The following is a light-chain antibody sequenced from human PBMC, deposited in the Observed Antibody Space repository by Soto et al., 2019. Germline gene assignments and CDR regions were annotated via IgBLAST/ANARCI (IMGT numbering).Light chain of an antibody. J-gene: IGLJ1*01. V-gene: IGLV2-14*01. CDR3: NSYTTSNTRQRV. CDR2: DVS. CDR1: SSDEGSYNY. Sequence: QSVLTQPASVSGSPGQSITISCTGTSSDEGSYNYVSWYQQHPGKAPKFMIYDVSNRPSGVSTRFSGSKSGNKASLTISVLQAEDEADYYCNSYTTSNTRQRVVGTGTKVTVL.